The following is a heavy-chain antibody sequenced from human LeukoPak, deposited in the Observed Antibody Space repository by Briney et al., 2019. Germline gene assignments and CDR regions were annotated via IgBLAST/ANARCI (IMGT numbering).Heavy chain of an antibody. CDR3: ARHRGSGSYVITMDYYGMGV. CDR2: IYHSGST. V-gene: IGHV4-30-2*01. Sequence: SETLSLTCAVSGGSISSGGYSWSWIRQPPGKGLEWIGYIYHSGSTYYNPSLKSRVTISVDRSKNQFSLKLSSVTAADTAVYYCARHRGSGSYVITMDYYGMGVWGQGTTVTVSS. D-gene: IGHD3-10*01. CDR1: GGSISSGGYS. J-gene: IGHJ6*02.